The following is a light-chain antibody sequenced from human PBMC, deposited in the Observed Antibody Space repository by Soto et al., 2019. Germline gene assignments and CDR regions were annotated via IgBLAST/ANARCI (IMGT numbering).Light chain of an antibody. J-gene: IGKJ1*01. CDR2: DIS. CDR1: QSISGW. V-gene: IGKV1-5*01. Sequence: IQMTQSPSTLSASVGDRVIITCRASQSISGWLAWYQQKPGKAPNLLIYDISSLQSGVPSRFSGSGSGTEFTLTISSLQPDDFATYYCQQYNTYSWTFGQGTKVEVK. CDR3: QQYNTYSWT.